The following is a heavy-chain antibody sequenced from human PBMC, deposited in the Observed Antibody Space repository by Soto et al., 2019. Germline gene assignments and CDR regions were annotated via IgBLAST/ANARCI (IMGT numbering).Heavy chain of an antibody. Sequence: ASVKVSCKVSGYTLTELSMHWVRQAPGKGLEWMGGFDPEDGETIYAQKFQGRVTMTEDTSTDTAYMELSSLRSEDTAVYYCATGKDIVFVDAFDIWGQGTMVTVSS. CDR1: GYTLTELS. CDR2: FDPEDGET. V-gene: IGHV1-24*01. CDR3: ATGKDIVFVDAFDI. J-gene: IGHJ3*02. D-gene: IGHD2-15*01.